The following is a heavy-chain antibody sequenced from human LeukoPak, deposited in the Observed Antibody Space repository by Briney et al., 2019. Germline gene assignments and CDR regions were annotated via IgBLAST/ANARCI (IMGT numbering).Heavy chain of an antibody. CDR3: VRDETLWTLDW. J-gene: IGHJ4*02. CDR2: INERGTDS. CDR1: GFTFSGHW. Sequence: GGSLRLSCTASGFTFSGHWIHWVRQAPGMGLVWVSRINERGTDSMYAESVKGRFTISRDNAKNTVYLQMNSLRAEDTAVYYCVRDETLWTLDWWGQGTLVTVSS. D-gene: IGHD1-1*01. V-gene: IGHV3-74*03.